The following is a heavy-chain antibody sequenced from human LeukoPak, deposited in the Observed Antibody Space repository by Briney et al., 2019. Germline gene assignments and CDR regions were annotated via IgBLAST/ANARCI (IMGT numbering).Heavy chain of an antibody. Sequence: SQTLSLTCTVSGGSISSGGYCWSWIRQHPGKGLEWIGYIYYSGSTYYNPSLKSRVTISVDTSKNQFSLKLSSVTAADTAVYYRATTLWFGELSFDYWGQGTLVTVSS. CDR3: ATTLWFGELSFDY. V-gene: IGHV4-31*03. CDR1: GGSISSGGYC. CDR2: IYYSGST. J-gene: IGHJ4*02. D-gene: IGHD3-10*01.